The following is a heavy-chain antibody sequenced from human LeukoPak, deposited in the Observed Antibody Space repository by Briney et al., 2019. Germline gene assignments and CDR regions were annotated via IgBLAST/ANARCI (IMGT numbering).Heavy chain of an antibody. V-gene: IGHV4-59*08. CDR3: ARHAENGYDRFDH. CDR1: GGSLKTYY. Sequence: SDPLSLPCTVSGGSLKTYYWIGLRQPPGKGLEGFGYIYYSGSTNYNPSLKSRFTISVDTSKNQFSLKLNSVTAADTALYYCARHAENGYDRFDHWGQGTLVTVSS. D-gene: IGHD5-12*01. J-gene: IGHJ4*02. CDR2: IYYSGST.